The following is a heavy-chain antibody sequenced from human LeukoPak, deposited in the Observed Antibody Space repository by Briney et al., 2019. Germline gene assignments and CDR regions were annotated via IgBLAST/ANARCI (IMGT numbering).Heavy chain of an antibody. CDR2: IGGSNGIT. D-gene: IGHD5-12*01. V-gene: IGHV3-23*01. J-gene: IGHJ4*02. Sequence: GGSLRLSCAASRFTFNSYAMSWVRQAPGRGLEWVSVIGGSNGITLYVGSVKGRFTISRDNSKDTLYLQMNSLRAEDTAVYYCARNENSGWGYFDYWGQGTLVTVSS. CDR3: ARNENSGWGYFDY. CDR1: RFTFNSYA.